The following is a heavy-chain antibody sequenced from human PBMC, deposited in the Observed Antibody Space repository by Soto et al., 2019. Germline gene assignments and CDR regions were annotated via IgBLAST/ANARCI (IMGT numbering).Heavy chain of an antibody. CDR2: LSTYREDR. V-gene: IGHV1-18*01. CDR3: ARVSLRPAPTDACDS. CDR1: GYTFTKFG. Sequence: QVQLVQSGAEVKKPGASVKVSCKASGYTFTKFGISWVRQAPGQGLEWLGWLSTYREDRNYAQRVQDRVSMTTDTSTSTANMELNTLISDDTVFDYCARVSLRPAPTDACDSWGQGPMVTVSS. J-gene: IGHJ3*02.